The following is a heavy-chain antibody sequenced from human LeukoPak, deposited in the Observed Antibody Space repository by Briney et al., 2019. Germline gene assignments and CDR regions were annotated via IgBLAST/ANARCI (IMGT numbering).Heavy chain of an antibody. V-gene: IGHV3-23*01. CDR3: AKGWLGDALDV. Sequence: GGSLRLSCAATGFTFSSDAMSWVRQAPGKGLEWVSVISASGGSTYYADSVKGRFTISRDNSKNTLYLQMSSLRADDTALYYCAKGWLGDALDVWGQGTMVTVSS. D-gene: IGHD6-19*01. J-gene: IGHJ3*01. CDR2: ISASGGST. CDR1: GFTFSSDA.